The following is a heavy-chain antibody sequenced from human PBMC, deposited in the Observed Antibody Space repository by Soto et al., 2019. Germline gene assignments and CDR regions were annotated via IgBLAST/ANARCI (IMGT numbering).Heavy chain of an antibody. CDR2: IWYDGSNK. V-gene: IGHV3-33*01. CDR3: ARRYYDILTGYSPYYYYMDV. CDR1: GFTFSSYG. D-gene: IGHD3-9*01. J-gene: IGHJ6*03. Sequence: GGSLRLSCAASGFTFSSYGMHWVRQAPGKGLEWVAVIWYDGSNKYYADSVKGRFTISRDNSKNTLYLQMNSLRAEDTAVYYCARRYYDILTGYSPYYYYMDVWGKGTTVTVSS.